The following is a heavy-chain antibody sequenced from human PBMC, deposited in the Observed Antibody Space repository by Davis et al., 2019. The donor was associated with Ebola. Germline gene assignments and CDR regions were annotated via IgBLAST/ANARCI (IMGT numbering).Heavy chain of an antibody. CDR2: IIPIFGTT. V-gene: IGHV1-69*06. CDR1: GYTFTSYY. CDR3: ARERFISGYMLDS. D-gene: IGHD3-9*01. J-gene: IGHJ5*01. Sequence: SVKVSCKASGYTFTSYYMQWVREAPGQGLEWMGGIIPIFGTTNYAQKFQGRVTIIADKSTSTAYMELSSLRSEDTAVYYCARERFISGYMLDSWGQGTLVTVSS.